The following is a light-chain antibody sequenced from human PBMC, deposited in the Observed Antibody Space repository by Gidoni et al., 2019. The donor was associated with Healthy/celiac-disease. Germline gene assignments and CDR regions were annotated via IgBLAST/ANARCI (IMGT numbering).Light chain of an antibody. J-gene: IGKJ1*01. CDR1: QSISSY. CDR2: AAS. V-gene: IGKV1-39*01. CDR3: QQSYSTRWT. Sequence: DIQMTQSPSSLSASVGDRVTITCRASQSISSYFNWYQQKPGKAPKLLSDAASSLQSGVPSRFSGSGSGTDFTLTISSLQPEDFATYYCQQSYSTRWTFGQGTKVEIK.